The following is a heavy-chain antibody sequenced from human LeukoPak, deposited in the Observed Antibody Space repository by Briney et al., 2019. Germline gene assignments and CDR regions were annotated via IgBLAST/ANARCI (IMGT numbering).Heavy chain of an antibody. Sequence: GGSLRLSCADSGFTFSSYSMNLVRQAPGEGLGWVSSISSSSVYICYADPMKGRFTNARDNAKNSLYLQMNSLRAEDTAVYYCARVFFIRGVAARTPGPFDYWGQGTLVTVSS. D-gene: IGHD6-6*01. CDR2: ISSSSVYI. V-gene: IGHV3-21*01. J-gene: IGHJ4*02. CDR1: GFTFSSYS. CDR3: ARVFFIRGVAARTPGPFDY.